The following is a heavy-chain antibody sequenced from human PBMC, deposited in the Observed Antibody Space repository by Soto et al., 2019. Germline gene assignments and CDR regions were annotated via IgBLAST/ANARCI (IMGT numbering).Heavy chain of an antibody. V-gene: IGHV4-30-2*01. CDR2: TYHRGNP. J-gene: IGHJ6*02. Sequence: SETLSLTCAVSGDTISTGGYSWAWIRQPPGKTLEWIWHTYHRGNPNYNPSLKSRVTISVDTSKNQFSLKLSSVTAADTAVYYCARDSAYCGGDCSGDYYYYGMDVWGQGTTVTVSS. CDR3: ARDSAYCGGDCSGDYYYYGMDV. D-gene: IGHD2-21*02. CDR1: GDTISTGGYS.